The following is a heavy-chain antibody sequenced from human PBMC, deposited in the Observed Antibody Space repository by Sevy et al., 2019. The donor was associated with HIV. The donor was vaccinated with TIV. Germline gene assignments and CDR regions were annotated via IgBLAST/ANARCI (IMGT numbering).Heavy chain of an antibody. Sequence: GGSLRPSCAASGFTFSSYGMHWVRQAPGKGLEWVAVISYDGSNKYYADSVKGRFTISRDNSKNTLYLQMNSLRAEDTAVYYCAKDKGGDIVVVPAAPRAFDYWGQGTLVTVSS. D-gene: IGHD2-2*01. CDR2: ISYDGSNK. J-gene: IGHJ4*02. V-gene: IGHV3-30*18. CDR3: AKDKGGDIVVVPAAPRAFDY. CDR1: GFTFSSYG.